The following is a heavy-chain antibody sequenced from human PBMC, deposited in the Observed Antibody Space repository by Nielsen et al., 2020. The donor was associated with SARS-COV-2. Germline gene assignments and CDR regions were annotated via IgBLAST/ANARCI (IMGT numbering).Heavy chain of an antibody. D-gene: IGHD3-22*01. Sequence: WVRQAPGQGLEWMGGIIPILGIANYAQKFQGRVTITADKSTSTAYMELSSLRSEDTAVYYCASLDYYDSSGYYLRFDYWGQGTLVTVSS. J-gene: IGHJ4*02. CDR2: IIPILGIA. CDR3: ASLDYYDSSGYYLRFDY. V-gene: IGHV1-69*10.